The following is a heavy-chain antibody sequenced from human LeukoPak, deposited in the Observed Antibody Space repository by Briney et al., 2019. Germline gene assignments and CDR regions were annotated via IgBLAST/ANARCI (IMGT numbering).Heavy chain of an antibody. CDR1: GFTFSSYS. V-gene: IGHV3-21*04. CDR2: ISSSSSYI. J-gene: IGHJ4*02. D-gene: IGHD6-19*01. Sequence: GGSLRLSCAASGFTFSSYSMNWVRQAPGKGLEWVSSISSSSSYIYYADSVKGRFTISRDNAKNTLYLQMNSLRAEDTAVYYCAKAGIAVPATPEYCGQGTQVTVSS. CDR3: AKAGIAVPATPEY.